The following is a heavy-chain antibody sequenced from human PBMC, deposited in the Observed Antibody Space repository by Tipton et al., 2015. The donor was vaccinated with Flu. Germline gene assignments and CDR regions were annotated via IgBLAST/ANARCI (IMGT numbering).Heavy chain of an antibody. Sequence: QLVQSGAEVKKPGASVKVSCKASGYTFTGFFMHWVRQAPGQGLEWMGRINPNTGDTNSAQKFQGRVTMARDTSINTAYMDLSSLGSDDTAVYYCARARYCSGGTCYRLDLWGQGTRVTVSS. D-gene: IGHD2-15*01. CDR1: GYTFTGFF. J-gene: IGHJ4*02. V-gene: IGHV1-2*06. CDR3: ARARYCSGGTCYRLDL. CDR2: INPNTGDT.